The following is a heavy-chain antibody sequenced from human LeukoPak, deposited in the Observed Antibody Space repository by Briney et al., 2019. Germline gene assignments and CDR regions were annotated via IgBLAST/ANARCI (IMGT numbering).Heavy chain of an antibody. CDR3: ARLYYYDSSGHFDY. CDR1: GFTFSSYG. V-gene: IGHV3-30*02. D-gene: IGHD3-22*01. CDR2: IRYDGSNK. J-gene: IGHJ4*02. Sequence: GGSLRLSCAASGFTFSSYGMHWVRQAPGKGLEWVAFIRYDGSNKYYADSVKGRFTISRDNSKNTLYLQMNSLRAEDTAVYYCARLYYYDSSGHFDYWGQGTLVTVSS.